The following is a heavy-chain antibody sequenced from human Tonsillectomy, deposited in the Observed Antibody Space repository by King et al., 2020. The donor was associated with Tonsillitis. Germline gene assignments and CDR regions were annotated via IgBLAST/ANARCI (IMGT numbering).Heavy chain of an antibody. CDR1: GFNFDDYA. CDR2: ISWNSGRI. J-gene: IGHJ3*02. D-gene: IGHD3-3*01. V-gene: IGHV3-9*01. Sequence: VQRVESGGGLVQPGRSLRLSCAASGFNFDDYALHCVRQVPGKGLEGVSGISWNSGRIDYAVSVKGRFTLSRDNAQNSLYLQMKSLRPEDTALYYCAKDTVRFLEWSHDAFDIWGQGTMVTVSS. CDR3: AKDTVRFLEWSHDAFDI.